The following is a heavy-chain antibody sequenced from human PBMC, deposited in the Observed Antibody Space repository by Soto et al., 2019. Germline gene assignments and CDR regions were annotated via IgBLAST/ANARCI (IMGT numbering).Heavy chain of an antibody. D-gene: IGHD1-26*01. V-gene: IGHV1-69*01. CDR1: GGTLISNA. Sequence: QVQLVQSGAEVKKPGSSVKVSCKASGGTLISNAISWVRQAPGQGLEWMGGIIPILGSANYAQKFQDRVTTTADESTSTTYMELNSLRSEDAAVYYCASRERVDAFDIWGQGTMVTVSS. J-gene: IGHJ3*02. CDR3: ASRERVDAFDI. CDR2: IIPILGSA.